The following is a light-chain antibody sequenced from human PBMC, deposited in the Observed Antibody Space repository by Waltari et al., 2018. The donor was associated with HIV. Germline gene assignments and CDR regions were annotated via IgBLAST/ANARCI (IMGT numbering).Light chain of an antibody. CDR2: AAS. CDR3: QQYYSYPYT. Sequence: SSFSASTGDRVTITCRASQGISSYLAWYQQKPGKAPKLLIYAASTLQSGVPSRFSGSGSGTDFTLTISCLQSEDFASYYCQQYYSYPYTFGQGTKLEIK. J-gene: IGKJ2*01. CDR1: QGISSY. V-gene: IGKV1-8*01.